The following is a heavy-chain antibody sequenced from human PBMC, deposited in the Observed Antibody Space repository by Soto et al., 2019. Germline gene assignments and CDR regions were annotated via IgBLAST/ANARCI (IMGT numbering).Heavy chain of an antibody. CDR1: GFTFSSYA. V-gene: IGHV3-23*01. J-gene: IGHJ6*02. D-gene: IGHD3-10*01. CDR3: ANHIPGLLLFGELLSDDYYSYYGIDV. CDR2: ISGSGGST. Sequence: EVQLLESGGGLVQPGGSLRLSCAASGFTFSSYAMSWVRQAPGKGLEWVSAISGSGGSTYYADSVKGRFTISRDNSKNTLYLQMNSLRAEDTAVYYCANHIPGLLLFGELLSDDYYSYYGIDVWGQGTTVTVSS.